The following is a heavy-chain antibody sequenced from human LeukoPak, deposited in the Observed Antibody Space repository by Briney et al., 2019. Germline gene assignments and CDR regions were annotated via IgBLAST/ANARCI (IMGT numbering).Heavy chain of an antibody. V-gene: IGHV4-4*02. D-gene: IGHD3-3*01. Sequence: SGTLSLTCGVSGGSVINTNWWTWVRQPPGKGLEWIGEVHLDGRTNYNPSLESRLTLSVDVSENQVSLKLTSVTTADTAVYYCAREGGFYRPLDYSGQGTLVTVSS. CDR2: VHLDGRT. CDR1: GGSVINTNW. J-gene: IGHJ4*02. CDR3: AREGGFYRPLDY.